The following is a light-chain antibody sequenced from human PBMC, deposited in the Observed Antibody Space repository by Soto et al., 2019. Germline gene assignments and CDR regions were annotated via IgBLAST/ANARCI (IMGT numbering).Light chain of an antibody. J-gene: IGKJ1*01. CDR1: DNIAPW. V-gene: IGKV1-5*03. CDR2: KAA. CDR3: QHYNSFSRT. Sequence: EIQMTQSPSTLSASVGDRVAITCRASDNIAPWVAWYQQKPGKAPKLLIYKAANLADEVPSRFAGSGSGTDFTLTITRLQPDDCATYYCQHYNSFSRTFGQGTK.